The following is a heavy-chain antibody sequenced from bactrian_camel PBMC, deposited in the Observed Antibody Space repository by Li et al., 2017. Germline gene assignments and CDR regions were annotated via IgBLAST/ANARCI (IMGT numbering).Heavy chain of an antibody. Sequence: HVQLVESGGGLVQPGGSLRLSCAASGFTFNSYYMTWVRQAPGKGLEWVAGTTSDGTNRYYTSSVKGRFTISRDNAKNTVYLQLNSLKPEDTAMYYCAAVRYGGAWYPLCRARSADFGYWGQGTQVTVS. D-gene: IGHD6*01. CDR2: TTSDGTNR. J-gene: IGHJ6*01. CDR1: GFTFNSYY. CDR3: AAVRYGGAWYPLCRARSADFGY. V-gene: IGHV3S6*01.